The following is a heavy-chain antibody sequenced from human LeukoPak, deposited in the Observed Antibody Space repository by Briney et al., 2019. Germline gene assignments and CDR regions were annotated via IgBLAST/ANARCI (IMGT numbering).Heavy chain of an antibody. CDR2: IYYSGST. V-gene: IGHV4-59*01. J-gene: IGHJ4*02. CDR3: ARDSGYDYFDY. Sequence: SETLSLTCTVPGGSISSYYWSWIRQPPGRGLEWIGYIYYSGSTNYNPSLKSRVTISVDTSKSQFSLKLSSVTAADTAVYYCARDSGYDYFDYWGQGTLVTVSS. D-gene: IGHD5-12*01. CDR1: GGSISSYY.